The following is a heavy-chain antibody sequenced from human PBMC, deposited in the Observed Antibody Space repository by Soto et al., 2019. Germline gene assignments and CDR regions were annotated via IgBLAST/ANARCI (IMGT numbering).Heavy chain of an antibody. CDR1: GYTFTASG. CDR2: TSIYNGHT. V-gene: IGHV1-18*01. CDR3: ARSRNSAVADSFDF. D-gene: IGHD3-10*01. Sequence: ASVKVSCKASGYTFTASGISWVRQAPGQGLEWMGWTSIYNGHTEYSPKFLGRVVMTTDTSADTAYLELRSLRDEDTAVYYCARSRNSAVADSFDFWGQGTLVTVSS. J-gene: IGHJ4*02.